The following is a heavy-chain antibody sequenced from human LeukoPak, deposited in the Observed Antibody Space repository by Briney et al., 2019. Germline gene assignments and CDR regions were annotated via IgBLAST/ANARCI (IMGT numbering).Heavy chain of an antibody. CDR2: ITSSGNTI. Sequence: PGGSLRLSCAASGFTFSSYEMNWVRQAPGKGLEWVSYITSSGNTIYYADSVKGRFTISRDNAKNSLYLQMNSLRAEDTAVYYCARLTTMTTTGGRFDYWGQGTLVTVSS. CDR3: ARLTTMTTTGGRFDY. CDR1: GFTFSSYE. V-gene: IGHV3-48*03. J-gene: IGHJ4*02. D-gene: IGHD4-17*01.